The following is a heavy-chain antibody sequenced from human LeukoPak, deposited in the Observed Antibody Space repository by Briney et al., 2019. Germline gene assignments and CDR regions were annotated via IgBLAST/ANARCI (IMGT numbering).Heavy chain of an antibody. Sequence: GGSLRLSCAASGFTFDDYGMSWVRQAPGKGLEWVSGINWNGGSTGYADSVKGRFTISRDNAKNSMYLQMNSLRAEDTALYYCARVRSSSWMYYFDYWGQGTLVTVSS. J-gene: IGHJ4*02. CDR3: ARVRSSSWMYYFDY. V-gene: IGHV3-20*04. CDR2: INWNGGST. D-gene: IGHD6-13*01. CDR1: GFTFDDYG.